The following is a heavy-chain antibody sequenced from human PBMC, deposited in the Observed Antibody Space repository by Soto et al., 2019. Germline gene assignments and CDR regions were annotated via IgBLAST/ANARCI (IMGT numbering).Heavy chain of an antibody. D-gene: IGHD6-13*01. Sequence: QVQLQESGPGLVKPSQTLSLTCTVSGGSISSGDYYWSWIRQPPGKGLEWIGYIYYSGSTYYNPSLKSRVTIPVATSKTQCSLKLISVTAADTAVYYCARERPDGSRLAPWGQGTLVTVSS. CDR3: ARERPDGSRLAP. CDR1: GGSISSGDYY. CDR2: IYYSGST. J-gene: IGHJ5*02. V-gene: IGHV4-30-4*01.